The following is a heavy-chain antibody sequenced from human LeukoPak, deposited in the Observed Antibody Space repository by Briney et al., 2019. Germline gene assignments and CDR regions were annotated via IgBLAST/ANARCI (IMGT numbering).Heavy chain of an antibody. CDR2: ISAYNGNT. CDR3: ARDTPSGSSRYYYYGMDV. V-gene: IGHV1-18*04. CDR1: GYTFTGYY. D-gene: IGHD1-26*01. J-gene: IGHJ6*02. Sequence: ASVKVSCKASGYTFTGYYMHWVRQAPGQGLEWMGWISAYNGNTNYAQKLQGRVTMTTDTSTSTAYMELRSLRSDDTAVYYCARDTPSGSSRYYYYGMDVWGQGTTVTVSS.